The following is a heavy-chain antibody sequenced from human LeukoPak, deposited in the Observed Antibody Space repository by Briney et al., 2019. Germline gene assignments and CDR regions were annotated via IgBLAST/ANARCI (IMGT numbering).Heavy chain of an antibody. Sequence: GASVKVSCMASGYAFSTSGITWVRQAPGRGLEWIGWISAVNGNTSYAEKFLDRVTMTTDTATSTAYMELGSLTSADTAVYFCTRSLVFWGQGTQVTVST. V-gene: IGHV1-18*01. D-gene: IGHD1-26*01. CDR3: TRSLVF. CDR2: ISAVNGNT. CDR1: GYAFSTSG. J-gene: IGHJ4*02.